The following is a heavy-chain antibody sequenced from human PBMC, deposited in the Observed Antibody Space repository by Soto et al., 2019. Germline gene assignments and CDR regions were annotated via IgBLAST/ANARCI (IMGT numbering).Heavy chain of an antibody. CDR2: IYPGDSDT. D-gene: IGHD3-16*01. Sequence: GEALKISCKGSGYIFTSFWIGWVRQIPGKGLEWMGIIYPGDSDTTYSPSFQGQVTISADKSISTAYLQWSSLRASDTATYYCLRYVGKTLDYWGQGAPDNVSS. CDR3: LRYVGKTLDY. V-gene: IGHV5-51*01. CDR1: GYIFTSFW. J-gene: IGHJ4*02.